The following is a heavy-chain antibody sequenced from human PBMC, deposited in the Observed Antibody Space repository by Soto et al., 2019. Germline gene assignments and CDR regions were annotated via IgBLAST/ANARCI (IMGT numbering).Heavy chain of an antibody. Sequence: EVQLVESGGGLVQPGRSLRLSCAASGFTFDDYAMHWVRQAPGKGLEWVSGISWNSGGIGYADSVKGRFTISRDNAKNSLYLQMNSLRAEDTALYYCAKAQYSSGWTTLDYWGQGTLVTVSS. J-gene: IGHJ4*02. CDR3: AKAQYSSGWTTLDY. V-gene: IGHV3-9*01. D-gene: IGHD6-19*01. CDR2: ISWNSGGI. CDR1: GFTFDDYA.